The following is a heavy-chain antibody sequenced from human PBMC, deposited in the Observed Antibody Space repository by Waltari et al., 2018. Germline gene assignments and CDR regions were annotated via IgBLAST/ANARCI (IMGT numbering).Heavy chain of an antibody. J-gene: IGHJ4*02. CDR3: ARNRDYYDSSGYLHFDY. V-gene: IGHV5-51*03. CDR1: GYSFTSYW. CDR2: IYPGDSDT. Sequence: EVQLVQSGAEVKKPGESLKISCKGSGYSFTSYWIGWVRQMPGKGLEWMGIIYPGDSDTRYCPSVQGQVTISADKSISTAYLQWSSLKASDTAMYYCARNRDYYDSSGYLHFDYWGQGTLVTVSS. D-gene: IGHD3-22*01.